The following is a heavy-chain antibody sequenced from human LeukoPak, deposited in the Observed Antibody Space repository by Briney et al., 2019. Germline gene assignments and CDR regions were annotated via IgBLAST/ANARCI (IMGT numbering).Heavy chain of an antibody. J-gene: IGHJ4*02. V-gene: IGHV3-23*01. Sequence: GGSLRLSCAASGFTFTTYAMSWVRQAPGKGLEWVSGTSGSGDNTYYADSVKGRFTISRDNSKNTLYVQVNSLGTEDTAAYYCAKGSYYDSSGSFYFDYWGQGTLVTVSS. CDR3: AKGSYYDSSGSFYFDY. CDR2: TSGSGDNT. D-gene: IGHD3-22*01. CDR1: GFTFTTYA.